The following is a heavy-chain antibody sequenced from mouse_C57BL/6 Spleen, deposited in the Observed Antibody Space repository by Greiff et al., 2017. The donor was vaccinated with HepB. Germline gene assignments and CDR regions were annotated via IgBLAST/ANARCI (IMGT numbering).Heavy chain of an antibody. J-gene: IGHJ4*01. V-gene: IGHV5-17*01. CDR3: ARNAMDY. CDR1: GFTFSDYG. CDR2: ISSGSSTI. Sequence: EVKLMESGGGLVKPGGSLKLSCAASGFTFSDYGMHWVRQAPEKGLEWVAYISSGSSTIYYADTVKGRFTISRDNAKNTLFLQMTRLRSEDTAMYYCARNAMDYWGQGTSVTVSS.